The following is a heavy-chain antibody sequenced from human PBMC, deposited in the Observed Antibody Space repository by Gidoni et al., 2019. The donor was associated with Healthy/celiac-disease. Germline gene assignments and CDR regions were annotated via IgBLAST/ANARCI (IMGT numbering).Heavy chain of an antibody. D-gene: IGHD3-10*01. CDR2: IYYSGST. CDR3: AREGWVRGVYDY. J-gene: IGHJ4*02. CDR1: GCSISSSSYY. Sequence: QLQLQESGPGLVKPSETLSLTCTVSGCSISSSSYYRGWIRQPPGKGLEWIGSIYYSGSTYYNPSLKSRVTISVDTSKNQFSLKLSSVTAADTAVYYCAREGWVRGVYDYWGQGTLVTVSA. V-gene: IGHV4-39*07.